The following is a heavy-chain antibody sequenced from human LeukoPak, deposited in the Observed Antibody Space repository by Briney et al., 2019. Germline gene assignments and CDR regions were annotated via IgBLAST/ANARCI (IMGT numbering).Heavy chain of an antibody. CDR1: GFTFSSYE. D-gene: IGHD2-8*01. J-gene: IGHJ4*02. V-gene: IGHV3-48*03. CDR3: ARDRYCTNGVCPIV. Sequence: GGSPRLSCAASGFTFSSYEMNWVRQAPGKGLEWVSYISSSGSTIYYADSVKGRFTISRDNAKNSLYLQMNSLRAEDTAVYYCARDRYCTNGVCPIVWGQGTLVTVSS. CDR2: ISSSGSTI.